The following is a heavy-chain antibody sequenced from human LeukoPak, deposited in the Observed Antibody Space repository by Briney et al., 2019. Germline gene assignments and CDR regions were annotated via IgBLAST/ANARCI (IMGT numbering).Heavy chain of an antibody. D-gene: IGHD2-2*01. Sequence: GESLKISCKGSGYSFTSYWIGWVRQMPGKGLEWMGIIYPGDSDTRYSPSFQGQVTISADKSISTAYLQWSGVKASDTAMYYCARRIVVVPAAMGGDFDYWGQGTLVTVSS. V-gene: IGHV5-51*01. J-gene: IGHJ4*02. CDR2: IYPGDSDT. CDR3: ARRIVVVPAAMGGDFDY. CDR1: GYSFTSYW.